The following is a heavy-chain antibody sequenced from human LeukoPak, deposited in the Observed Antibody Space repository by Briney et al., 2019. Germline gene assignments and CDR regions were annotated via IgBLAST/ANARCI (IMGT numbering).Heavy chain of an antibody. V-gene: IGHV4-59*01. CDR3: ARHQPFDP. J-gene: IGHJ5*02. Sequence: SETPSLTCTVSGGSLSSYYWSWIRQPPGQGLEWIGYIYHSGSTNYNPSHKSRVTISVDTSKNQFSLKLSSVTAADTAVYYCARHQPFDPWGQGTLVTVSS. CDR1: GGSLSSYY. CDR2: IYHSGST.